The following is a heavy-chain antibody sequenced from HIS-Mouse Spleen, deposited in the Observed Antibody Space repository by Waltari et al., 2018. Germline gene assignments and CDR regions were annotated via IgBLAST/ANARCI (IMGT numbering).Heavy chain of an antibody. Sequence: QVQLQQWGAGLLKPSETLSLTCAVYGGSFSGYYWSWIRQPPGQGPEWIGEINHSGSTNYNPSLKSRVTISVDTSKNQFSLKLSSVTAADTAVYYCARNHYYDFWSGYHYWGQGTLVTVSS. CDR2: INHSGST. CDR3: ARNHYYDFWSGYHY. D-gene: IGHD3-3*01. CDR1: GGSFSGYY. J-gene: IGHJ4*02. V-gene: IGHV4-34*01.